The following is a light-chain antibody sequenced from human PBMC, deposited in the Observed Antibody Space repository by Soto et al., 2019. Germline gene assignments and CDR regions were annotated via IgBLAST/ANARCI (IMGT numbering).Light chain of an antibody. CDR1: SSDVGACNC. J-gene: IGLJ1*01. Sequence: QSALTQPASVSGSPGQSITISCTGTSSDVGACNCVSWYQQHPGKVPKLMIYEVNNRPSGVSNRFSGSKSGNTASLTISGLQTEDEADYYCSSFTTTSTYVFGAGTK. CDR2: EVN. V-gene: IGLV2-14*01. CDR3: SSFTTTSTYV.